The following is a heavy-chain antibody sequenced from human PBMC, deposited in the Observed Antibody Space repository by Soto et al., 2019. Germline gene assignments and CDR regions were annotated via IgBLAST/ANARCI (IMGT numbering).Heavy chain of an antibody. Sequence: SVKVSCKASGGTFSSYAISWVRQAPGQGLEWMGGIIPIFGTANYAQKFQGRVTITADESTSTAYMELSSLRSEDTAVYYCAKSPGMYYYDSSGYYHYDYWGQGTLVTVSS. D-gene: IGHD3-22*01. CDR2: IIPIFGTA. J-gene: IGHJ4*02. CDR1: GGTFSSYA. V-gene: IGHV1-69*13. CDR3: AKSPGMYYYDSSGYYHYDY.